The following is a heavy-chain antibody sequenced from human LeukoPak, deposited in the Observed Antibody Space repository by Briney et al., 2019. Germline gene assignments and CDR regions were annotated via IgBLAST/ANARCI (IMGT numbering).Heavy chain of an antibody. CDR3: AKEVRSAYGDYPDY. Sequence: GGSLRLSCAASGFTFSSYGMHWVRQAPGKGLEWVAVISYDGSNKYYADSVKGRFTISRDNSKNTLYLQMNSLRAEDTAVYYCAKEVRSAYGDYPDYWGQGTLVTVSS. D-gene: IGHD4-17*01. CDR2: ISYDGSNK. CDR1: GFTFSSYG. J-gene: IGHJ4*02. V-gene: IGHV3-30*18.